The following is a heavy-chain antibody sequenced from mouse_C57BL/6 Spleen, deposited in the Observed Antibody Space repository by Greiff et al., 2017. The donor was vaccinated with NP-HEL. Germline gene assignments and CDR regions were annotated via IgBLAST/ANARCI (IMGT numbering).Heavy chain of an antibody. CDR3: AKGHGSSSAWSAY. V-gene: IGHV1-53*01. J-gene: IGHJ3*01. CDR1: GYTFTSYW. D-gene: IGHD1-1*01. Sequence: VQLQQSGTELVKPGASVKLSCKASGYTFTSYWMHWVKQRPGQGLEWIGNINPSNGGTNYNEKFKSKATLTVDKSSSTSYMQLSSLTSEDSAVYYCAKGHGSSSAWSAYWGQGTLVTVSA. CDR2: INPSNGGT.